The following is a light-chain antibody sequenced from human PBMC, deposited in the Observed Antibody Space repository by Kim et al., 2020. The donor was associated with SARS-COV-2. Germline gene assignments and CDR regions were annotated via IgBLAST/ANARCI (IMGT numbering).Light chain of an antibody. CDR2: AAS. CDR3: QNYRCAPFT. J-gene: IGKJ3*01. V-gene: IGKV1-27*01. Sequence: DIQMTQSPSSLSASVGDRVTIHCRASQDIDNYLGWYQQKSGQVPKLLISAASTLQSGVPSRFSGSGSGTDFTLTISNFQSEDVATYYCQNYRCAPFTFGPGTKVDIK. CDR1: QDIDNY.